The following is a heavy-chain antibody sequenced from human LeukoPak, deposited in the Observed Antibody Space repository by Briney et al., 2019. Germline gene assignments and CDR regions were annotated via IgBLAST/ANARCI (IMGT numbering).Heavy chain of an antibody. V-gene: IGHV3-21*01. CDR2: ISSSSSYI. CDR3: ARLGVLLWFGELNTDDY. Sequence: GGSLRLSCAASGFTFSSYSMNWVRQAPGKGLEWVSSISSSSSYIYYADSVKGRFTISRDNAKNSLYLQMNSLRAEDTAVYYCARLGVLLWFGELNTDDYWGQGTLVTVS. J-gene: IGHJ4*02. CDR1: GFTFSSYS. D-gene: IGHD3-10*01.